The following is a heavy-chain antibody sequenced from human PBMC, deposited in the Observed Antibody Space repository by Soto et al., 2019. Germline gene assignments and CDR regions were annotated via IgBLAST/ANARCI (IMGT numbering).Heavy chain of an antibody. D-gene: IGHD6-13*01. CDR1: GGSFSGYY. CDR2: INHSGST. Sequence: PSETLSLTCAVYGGSFSGYYWSWIRQPPGKGLEWIGEINHSGSTNYNPSLKSRVTISVDTSKNQFSLKLSSVTAADTAAYYCVRLRTPSLAAAAPRFDYWGQGTLVTVSS. J-gene: IGHJ4*02. V-gene: IGHV4-34*01. CDR3: VRLRTPSLAAAAPRFDY.